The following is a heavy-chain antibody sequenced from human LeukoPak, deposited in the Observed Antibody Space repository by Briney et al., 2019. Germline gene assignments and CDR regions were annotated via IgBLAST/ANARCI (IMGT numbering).Heavy chain of an antibody. Sequence: GASVKVSCKASGYTFTGYYMHWVRQAPGQGLEWMGWINPNSGGTNYAQKFQGRVTMTRDTSISTAYMELSRLRSDDTAVYYCASVPLPGIVGATAPLREWGQGTLVTVSS. CDR2: INPNSGGT. J-gene: IGHJ4*02. D-gene: IGHD1-26*01. V-gene: IGHV1-2*02. CDR3: ASVPLPGIVGATAPLRE. CDR1: GYTFTGYY.